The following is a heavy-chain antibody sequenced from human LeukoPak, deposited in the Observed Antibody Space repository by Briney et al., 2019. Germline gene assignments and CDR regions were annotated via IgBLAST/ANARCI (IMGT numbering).Heavy chain of an antibody. J-gene: IGHJ4*02. CDR3: ARDHLTTYYYDSSGYYYDY. V-gene: IGHV3-21*01. D-gene: IGHD3-22*01. CDR1: GFTFSSYT. CDR2: ISSANSYI. Sequence: GGSLRLSCAASGFTFSSYTMNWVRQAPGKGLEWVSSISSANSYIYYVDSVKGRFTISRDNAKNSLYLQMNSLRAEDTAVYYCARDHLTTYYYDSSGYYYDYWGQGTLVTVSS.